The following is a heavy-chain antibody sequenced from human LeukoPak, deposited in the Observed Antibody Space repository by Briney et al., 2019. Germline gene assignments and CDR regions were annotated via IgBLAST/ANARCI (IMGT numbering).Heavy chain of an antibody. CDR1: GFTFSSYA. Sequence: GGSLRLSCAASGFTFSSYAMSWVRQAPGQGLEWVSAISGSAGSTYYADSVKGRFTISRDNSKNTLYLQMNSLRAEDTAVYYCARSTNFYSSGWYEDYWGQGTLVTVSS. J-gene: IGHJ4*02. D-gene: IGHD6-19*01. V-gene: IGHV3-23*01. CDR3: ARSTNFYSSGWYEDY. CDR2: ISGSAGST.